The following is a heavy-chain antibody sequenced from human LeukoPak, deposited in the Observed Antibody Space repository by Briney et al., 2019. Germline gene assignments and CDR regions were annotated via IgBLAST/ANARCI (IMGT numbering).Heavy chain of an antibody. V-gene: IGHV3-21*01. Sequence: GGSLRLSCAASGFTFSSYSMNWVRQAPGKGLEWVSSISSSSYIYYADSVKGRFTISRDNARNSLYLQMNSLRAEDTAVYYCASGYYDSSGSPNWFDPWGQGTLVTVSS. CDR3: ASGYYDSSGSPNWFDP. D-gene: IGHD3-22*01. J-gene: IGHJ5*02. CDR2: ISSSSYI. CDR1: GFTFSSYS.